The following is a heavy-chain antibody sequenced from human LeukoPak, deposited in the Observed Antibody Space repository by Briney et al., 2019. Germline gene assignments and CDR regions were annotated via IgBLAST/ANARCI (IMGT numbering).Heavy chain of an antibody. CDR3: VKDRSGSYAFDI. CDR2: IGSSGATT. J-gene: IGHJ3*02. CDR1: GFTFSTYT. D-gene: IGHD1-26*01. Sequence: GGSLRLSCSASGFTFSTYTMHWVRQAPGRGLEYVSSIGSSGATTYYADSVKGRFTISRDNSKNTLYLRMSSLRAEDTAAYCCVKDRSGSYAFDIWGQGTMVTVSS. V-gene: IGHV3-64D*08.